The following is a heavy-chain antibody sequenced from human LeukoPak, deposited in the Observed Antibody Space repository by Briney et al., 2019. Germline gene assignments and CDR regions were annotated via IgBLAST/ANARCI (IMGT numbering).Heavy chain of an antibody. D-gene: IGHD6-19*01. CDR2: ISPYNGNT. J-gene: IGHJ4*02. CDR1: GYTFTSYR. Sequence: ASVKVSCKASGYTFTSYRISWVRQAPGQGLEWMGWISPYNGNTNYAQQLQGRVTMTTDTSTSTDYMELRSLRSDDTAVYYCARDSGGWYGDYWGQGTLVTVSS. V-gene: IGHV1-18*01. CDR3: ARDSGGWYGDY.